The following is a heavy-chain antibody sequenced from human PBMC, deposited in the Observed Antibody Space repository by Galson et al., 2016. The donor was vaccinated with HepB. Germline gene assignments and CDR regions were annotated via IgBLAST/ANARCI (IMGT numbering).Heavy chain of an antibody. CDR2: IYPSGST. D-gene: IGHD6-19*01. V-gene: IGHV4-4*02. CDR1: GVSINTNNW. CDR3: ARAEKYSSGWYGFIDY. Sequence: SETLSLTCAVSGVSINTNNWFHWVRQPPGKELEWIGRIYPSGSTNYNPSLNSRVTMSIDMSKNQFSLRLRSVTAADTAVYYCARAEKYSSGWYGFIDYWGQGTLVSVSS. J-gene: IGHJ4*02.